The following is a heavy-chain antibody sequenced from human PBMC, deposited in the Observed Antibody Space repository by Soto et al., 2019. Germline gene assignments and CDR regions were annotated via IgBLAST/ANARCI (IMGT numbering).Heavy chain of an antibody. D-gene: IGHD2-2*02. CDR1: GFSFSDYA. CDR3: AKRSRSSSGWYTSIFDY. Sequence: TEGSLRLSCAASGFSFSDYAMSWVRQAPGKGLEWVSVISESGGSTHYADSVRGRFTVSRDNSKNSLSLRMNSLRDEDTAVYFCAKRSRSSSGWYTSIFDYWGQGALVTVSS. CDR2: ISESGGST. J-gene: IGHJ4*02. V-gene: IGHV3-23*01.